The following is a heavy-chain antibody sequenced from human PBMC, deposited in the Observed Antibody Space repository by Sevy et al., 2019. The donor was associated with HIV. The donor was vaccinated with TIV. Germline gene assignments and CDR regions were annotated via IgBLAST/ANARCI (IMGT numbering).Heavy chain of an antibody. J-gene: IGHJ3*02. CDR1: GFTFSSYW. Sequence: GGSLRLSCAASGFTFSSYWMHWVRQAPGKGLVWVSRINSDGSSTSYADSVKGRFTISRDNAKNTLYVQMNSLRAEDTAVYYCARDPAWGYSYGGDAFDIWGQGTMVTVSS. V-gene: IGHV3-74*01. D-gene: IGHD5-18*01. CDR2: INSDGSST. CDR3: ARDPAWGYSYGGDAFDI.